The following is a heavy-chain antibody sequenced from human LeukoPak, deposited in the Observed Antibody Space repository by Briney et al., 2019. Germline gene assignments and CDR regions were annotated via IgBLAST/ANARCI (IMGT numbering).Heavy chain of an antibody. Sequence: GGSLRLSCAASGFSFSSYSMSWVRQAPGKGLEWVSSISRSSSDIYYTDSVKGRFTTSRDNAKNSLYLQMNSLRAEDTAVYYCARDSTTVVTHPLRAFDIWGQGTMVTVSS. CDR1: GFSFSSYS. V-gene: IGHV3-21*01. CDR3: ARDSTTVVTHPLRAFDI. D-gene: IGHD4-23*01. J-gene: IGHJ3*02. CDR2: ISRSSSDI.